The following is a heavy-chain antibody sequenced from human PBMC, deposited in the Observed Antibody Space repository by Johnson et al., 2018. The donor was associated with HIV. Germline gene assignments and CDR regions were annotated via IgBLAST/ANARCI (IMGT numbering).Heavy chain of an antibody. D-gene: IGHD6-13*01. V-gene: IGHV3-33*01. CDR1: GFTFSSYG. CDR3: ARDPAAAALRAFDI. CDR2: IRYDGSNT. J-gene: IGHJ3*02. Sequence: QVQLVESGGGVVQPGRSLRLSCAASGFTFSSYGMHWVRQAPGKGLEWVAFIRYDGSNTYDADSVRGRFTISRDNSKNTLYLQMNSLRAEDTAVYYCARDPAAAALRAFDIWGQGTMVTVSS.